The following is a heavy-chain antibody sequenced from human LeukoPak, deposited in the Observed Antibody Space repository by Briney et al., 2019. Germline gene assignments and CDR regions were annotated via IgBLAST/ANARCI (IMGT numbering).Heavy chain of an antibody. Sequence: GASVKVSCKASGDTFSSYAISWVRQAPGQGLEWMGGIIPIFGTANYAQKFQGRVTITADESTSTAYMELSSLRSEDTAVYYCAREGRYCSGGSCYRVVYYFDYWGQGTLVTVSS. CDR2: IIPIFGTA. V-gene: IGHV1-69*13. CDR1: GDTFSSYA. J-gene: IGHJ4*02. D-gene: IGHD2-15*01. CDR3: AREGRYCSGGSCYRVVYYFDY.